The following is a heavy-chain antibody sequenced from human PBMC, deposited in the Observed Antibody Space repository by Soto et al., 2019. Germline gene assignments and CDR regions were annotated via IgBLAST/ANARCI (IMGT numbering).Heavy chain of an antibody. CDR3: AHAASVTIFGVIRRWFDP. CDR1: GFSLGNSGVG. Sequence: GSGPTLVNPTQTLTLTCTFSGFSLGNSGVGVGWIRQPPGKALEWLALIYWDDDKRYSPSLKSRLTITKDTSKNQVVLTMTNMDPVDTATYYCAHAASVTIFGVIRRWFDPWGQGTLVTVSS. V-gene: IGHV2-5*02. J-gene: IGHJ5*02. D-gene: IGHD3-3*01. CDR2: IYWDDDK.